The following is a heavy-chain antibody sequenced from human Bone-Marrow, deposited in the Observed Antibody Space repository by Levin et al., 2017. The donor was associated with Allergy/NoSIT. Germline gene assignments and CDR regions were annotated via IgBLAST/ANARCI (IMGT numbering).Heavy chain of an antibody. V-gene: IGHV3-23*01. CDR2: ISGSGDTT. CDR1: GFTFSNYA. J-gene: IGHJ4*02. CDR3: ARGQCGGSWCRPPFDY. Sequence: PGGSLRLSCVASGFTFSNYAVSWVRQAPGKGLEWVSGISGSGDTTTYIDSVKGRFTISRDNSKNTLYLQMNTLRVDDTAVYYCARGQCGGSWCRPPFDYWGQGTLVTVSS. D-gene: IGHD2-15*01.